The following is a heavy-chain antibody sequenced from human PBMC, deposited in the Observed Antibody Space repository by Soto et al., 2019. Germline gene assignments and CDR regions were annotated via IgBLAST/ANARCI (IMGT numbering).Heavy chain of an antibody. V-gene: IGHV1-18*01. CDR1: GYTFTSYG. D-gene: IGHD2-8*01. J-gene: IGHJ4*02. Sequence: ASVKVYCKASGYTFTSYGISWVRQAPGQGLEWMGWISAYNGNTNYAQKLQGRVTMTTDTSTSTAYMELRSLRSDDTAVYYCARDEVYDWPNAPSDYWGQGTLVTVSS. CDR2: ISAYNGNT. CDR3: ARDEVYDWPNAPSDY.